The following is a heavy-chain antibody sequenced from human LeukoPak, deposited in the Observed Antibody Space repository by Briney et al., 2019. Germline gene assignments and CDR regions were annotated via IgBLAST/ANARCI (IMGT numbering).Heavy chain of an antibody. CDR1: GFTFSSYG. Sequence: GGSLRLSCAASGFTFSSYGMHWVRQAPGKGLEWVAVIWYDGSNKYYADSVKGRFTISRDNSKNTLYLQMNSLRAEDTAVYYCARDSWGPADDYYYGMDVWGQGTTVTVSS. CDR3: ARDSWGPADDYYYGMDV. D-gene: IGHD3-16*01. V-gene: IGHV3-33*01. CDR2: IWYDGSNK. J-gene: IGHJ6*02.